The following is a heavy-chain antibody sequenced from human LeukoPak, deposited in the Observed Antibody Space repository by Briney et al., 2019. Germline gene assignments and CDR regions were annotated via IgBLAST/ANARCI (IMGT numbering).Heavy chain of an antibody. CDR3: AREVRVYDFWSTDYYMDV. V-gene: IGHV1-8*03. J-gene: IGHJ6*03. Sequence: ASVKVSCKASGYTFINYDINWVRQATGQGLEWMGWMNPDSGNTGYAQKFQGRVTITRNTSINTVYMELSSLRSEDTAVYYCAREVRVYDFWSTDYYMDVWGRGTTVTVSS. CDR2: MNPDSGNT. CDR1: GYTFINYD. D-gene: IGHD3-3*01.